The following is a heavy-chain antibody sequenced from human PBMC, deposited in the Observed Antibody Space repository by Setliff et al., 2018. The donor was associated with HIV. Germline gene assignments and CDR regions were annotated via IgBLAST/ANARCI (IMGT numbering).Heavy chain of an antibody. CDR2: IIPIFGTT. CDR3: ARGRHAVVVTALEHDY. D-gene: IGHD2-21*02. V-gene: IGHV1-69*13. Sequence: ASVKVSCKASGGTFSSYSITWVRQAPGQGLEWVGGIIPIFGTTNYAQNFQGRVTISADESTSTAYMELSSLRSEDTAVYYCARGRHAVVVTALEHDYWGQGTRVTVS. J-gene: IGHJ4*02. CDR1: GGTFSSYS.